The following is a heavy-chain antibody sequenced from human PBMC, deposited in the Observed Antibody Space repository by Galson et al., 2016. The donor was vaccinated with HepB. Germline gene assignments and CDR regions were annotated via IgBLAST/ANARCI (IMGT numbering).Heavy chain of an antibody. D-gene: IGHD2-8*02. CDR1: GFTFSTYA. CDR3: AKEFVATGGVVGDY. Sequence: SLRLSCAASGFTFSTYAMSWVRQAPGKGLEWVSAISNSGSTTYYADSVKGRFTISRDNSKNTLYLQMNSLRVGDTALYYCAKEFVATGGVVGDYWGQGTLVTVSS. J-gene: IGHJ4*02. CDR2: ISNSGSTT. V-gene: IGHV3-23*01.